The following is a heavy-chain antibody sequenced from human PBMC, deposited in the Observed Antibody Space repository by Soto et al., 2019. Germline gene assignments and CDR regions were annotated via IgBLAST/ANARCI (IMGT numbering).Heavy chain of an antibody. D-gene: IGHD2-21*01. CDR3: AASCVGCGGFNYYGMDV. CDR1: GGSISSYY. CDR2: IYYSGTT. Sequence: SETLSLTCTVSGGSISSYYWSWIRQPPGKGLEWIGYIYYSGTTYYNPSLKSRVTISVDTSKNQFSLKLSSVTAADTAVYYCAASCVGCGGFNYYGMDVWGQGTTVTVSS. J-gene: IGHJ6*02. V-gene: IGHV4-59*06.